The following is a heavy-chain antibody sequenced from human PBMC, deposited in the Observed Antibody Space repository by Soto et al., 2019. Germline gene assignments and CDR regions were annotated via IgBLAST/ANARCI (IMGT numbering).Heavy chain of an antibody. Sequence: EVQLVESGGGLVQPGRSLRLSCAASGFTFDDYAMHWVRRVPGKGLEWVPSISWNSNIIGYADSVKGRFTNSRDNAKNSLYMQMNSLRPEDTALYYCAKGGPDGFCSGGRCYFDYWGQGTLVTVSS. CDR1: GFTFDDYA. D-gene: IGHD2-15*01. CDR3: AKGGPDGFCSGGRCYFDY. V-gene: IGHV3-9*01. CDR2: ISWNSNII. J-gene: IGHJ4*02.